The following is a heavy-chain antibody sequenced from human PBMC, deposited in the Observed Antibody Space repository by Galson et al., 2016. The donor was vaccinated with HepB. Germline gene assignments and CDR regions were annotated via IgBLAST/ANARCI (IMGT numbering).Heavy chain of an antibody. CDR2: IFSINDR. V-gene: IGHV2-26*01. CDR1: GFSLNNGRMG. J-gene: IGHJ4*02. D-gene: IGHD3-22*01. Sequence: PALVKPTQTLTLTCNVSGFSLNNGRMGVSWIRQPPGKALEWLAHIFSINDRSYKSSLRSRLTISKDTPRSQVVLTMTDMDPADTATYFCARPYFYDSRVYYFDYWGQGALVIVSS. CDR3: ARPYFYDSRVYYFDY.